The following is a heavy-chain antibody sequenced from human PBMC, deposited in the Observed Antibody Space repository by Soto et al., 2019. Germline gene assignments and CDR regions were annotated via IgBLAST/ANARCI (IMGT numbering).Heavy chain of an antibody. D-gene: IGHD2-21*01. V-gene: IGHV4-30-2*01. CDR2: IYHSGST. CDR3: ARGNVVAIDY. J-gene: IGHJ4*02. Sequence: SETLSLTCAVSGGSISSGGYSWSWIRQPPGKGLEWIGYIYHSGSTYYNPSLKSRVTISVDRSKNQFSLKLSSVTAADTAVYYRARGNVVAIDYWGQGTLVTVS. CDR1: GGSISSGGYS.